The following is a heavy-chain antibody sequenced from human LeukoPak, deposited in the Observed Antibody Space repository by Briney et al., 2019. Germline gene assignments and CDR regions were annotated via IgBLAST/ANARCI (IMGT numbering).Heavy chain of an antibody. J-gene: IGHJ4*02. V-gene: IGHV3-21*01. CDR3: ARVVYFDISGYSH. D-gene: IGHD3-22*01. CDR2: ISSSSSYI. CDR1: GFTFSSYN. Sequence: GGSLRLSCAASGFTFSSYNMNWVRQAPGKGLEWVSSISSSSSYIYYADSVKGRFTISRDNAKNSLYLQMNSLRAEDTAVYYCARVVYFDISGYSHWGQGTLVTVSS.